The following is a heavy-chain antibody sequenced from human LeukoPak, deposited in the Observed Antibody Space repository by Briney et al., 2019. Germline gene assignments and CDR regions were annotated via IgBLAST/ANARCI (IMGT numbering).Heavy chain of an antibody. CDR2: TSLDGSNK. CDR1: GFPFSSYG. D-gene: IGHD7-27*01. V-gene: IGHV3-30*03. Sequence: PGRSLRLSCVASGFPFSSYGMHWVRQAPGRGLEWVAVTSLDGSNKLYTDTVRGRFIISRDNSKNTVYLQMDSLRAEDTAVYYCARDLTLGKPDYFDHWGQGTLVTVSS. J-gene: IGHJ4*02. CDR3: ARDLTLGKPDYFDH.